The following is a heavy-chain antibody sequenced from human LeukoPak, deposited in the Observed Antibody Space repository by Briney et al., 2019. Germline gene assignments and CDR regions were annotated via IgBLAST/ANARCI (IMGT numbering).Heavy chain of an antibody. V-gene: IGHV4-59*01. J-gene: IGHJ4*02. CDR2: IYYSGST. Sequence: SETLSLTCTVSGGSISRYYWSWIRQPPGKGLEWIGYIYYSGSTNYNPSLKSRVTISVDTSKNQFSLKVSSVTAADTAVYYCANVPIAVAGTSEGYWGQGILVTVSS. CDR3: ANVPIAVAGTSEGY. CDR1: GGSISRYY. D-gene: IGHD6-19*01.